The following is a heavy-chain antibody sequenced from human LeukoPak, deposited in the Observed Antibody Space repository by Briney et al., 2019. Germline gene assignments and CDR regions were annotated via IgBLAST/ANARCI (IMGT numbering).Heavy chain of an antibody. J-gene: IGHJ4*02. Sequence: GGSLRLSCAASGFTFSSYAMHWVRQAPGKGLEWVAVISYDGSNKYYADSVKGRFTISRDNSKNTLYLQMNSLRAVDTAVYYCASDSSGWSPIDYWGQGTLVTVSS. V-gene: IGHV3-30*04. CDR1: GFTFSSYA. D-gene: IGHD6-19*01. CDR3: ASDSSGWSPIDY. CDR2: ISYDGSNK.